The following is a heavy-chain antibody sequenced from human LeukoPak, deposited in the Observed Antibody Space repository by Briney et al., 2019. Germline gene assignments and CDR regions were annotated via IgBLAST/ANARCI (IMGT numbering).Heavy chain of an antibody. Sequence: GGSLRLSCAATGFTFSYYGMHWVRQAPGKGLEWVAFIRYDGSDKHYADSAKGRFTISRDNSKNTLYLQMNTLRAEDTAVYYCLGSSSWYEDYWGQGTLVTVSS. V-gene: IGHV3-30*02. CDR3: LGSSSWYEDY. CDR1: GFTFSYYG. J-gene: IGHJ4*02. CDR2: IRYDGSDK. D-gene: IGHD6-13*01.